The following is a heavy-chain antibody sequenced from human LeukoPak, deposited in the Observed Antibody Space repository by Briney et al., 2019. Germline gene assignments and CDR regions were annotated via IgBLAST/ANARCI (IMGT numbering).Heavy chain of an antibody. J-gene: IGHJ3*02. V-gene: IGHV1-2*02. CDR2: INPNSGGT. CDR1: GYTFTGYY. Sequence: ASVKVSCKASGYTFTGYYMHWVRQAPGQGLEWMGWINPNSGGTNYAQKFQGRVTMTRDTSISTAYMELSRLRSDDTAVYYCARETSDIVVVPAAPDWYAFDIWGQGTMVTVSS. CDR3: ARETSDIVVVPAAPDWYAFDI. D-gene: IGHD2-2*01.